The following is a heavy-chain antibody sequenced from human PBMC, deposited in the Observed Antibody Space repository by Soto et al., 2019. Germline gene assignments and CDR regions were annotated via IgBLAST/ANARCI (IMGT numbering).Heavy chain of an antibody. CDR2: ITGSGGTT. V-gene: IGHV3-23*01. CDR1: GFTSGTYA. Sequence: GGSLRLSCAASGFTSGTYAMRWVRQAPGKGLGWVSSITGSGGTTDYADSVKGRFTISRDTSRNTLYLQMSRLSVDDTAIYYCAREYRTSSQFDYWGQGTLVTVSS. D-gene: IGHD6-6*01. J-gene: IGHJ4*02. CDR3: AREYRTSSQFDY.